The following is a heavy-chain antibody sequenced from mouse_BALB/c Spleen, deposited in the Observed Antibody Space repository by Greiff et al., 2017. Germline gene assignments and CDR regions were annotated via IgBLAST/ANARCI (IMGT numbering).Heavy chain of an antibody. CDR1: GYTFTDYN. CDR3: APTMITTWFAY. CDR2: IYPYNGGT. Sequence: VHVKQSGPELVKPGASVKISCKASGYTFTDYNMHWVKQSHGKSLEWIGYIYPYNGGTGYNQKFKSKATLTVDNSSSTAYMELRSLTSEDSAVYYCAPTMITTWFAYWGQGTLVTVSA. D-gene: IGHD2-4*01. J-gene: IGHJ3*01. V-gene: IGHV1S29*02.